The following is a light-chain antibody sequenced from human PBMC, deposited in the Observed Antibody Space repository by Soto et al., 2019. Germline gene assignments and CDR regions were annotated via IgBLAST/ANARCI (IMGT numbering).Light chain of an antibody. J-gene: IGLJ3*02. CDR3: SSYTSSSTRV. CDR1: SSDVGGYNY. V-gene: IGLV2-14*01. Sequence: QSVLTQPASVSGSPGQSITISCTGTSSDVGGYNYVSWYQQHPGKAPKLMIYEVSNRPSGVSNRFSGSKSGNTASLTISGLQAEDEVDYYWSSYTSSSTRVFGGGTKVTVL. CDR2: EVS.